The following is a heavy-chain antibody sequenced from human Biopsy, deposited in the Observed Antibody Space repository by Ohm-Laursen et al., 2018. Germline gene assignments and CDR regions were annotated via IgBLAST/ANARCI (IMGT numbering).Heavy chain of an antibody. D-gene: IGHD3-10*01. J-gene: IGHJ4*02. V-gene: IGHV4-39*01. CDR3: ARIYFYGLGSSDYFFDS. CDR1: GDSIATFNYY. Sequence: PGTLSLTCPVSGDSIATFNYYWGWVRQPPGKGLEWLATIFYCGTTYFRRTLESRLTISQDTSSNQFSLRLKYVTAADTGVYYCARIYFYGLGSSDYFFDSWGQGTLVTVSS. CDR2: IFYCGTT.